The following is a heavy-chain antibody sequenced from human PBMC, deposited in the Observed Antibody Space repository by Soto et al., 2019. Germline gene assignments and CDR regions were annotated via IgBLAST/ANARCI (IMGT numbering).Heavy chain of an antibody. CDR3: AGRQQNYYYYGMDV. J-gene: IGHJ6*02. D-gene: IGHD6-13*01. CDR2: ISQDGSVK. Sequence: QVQLVESGGGVVQPGRYLTVSCAASGISISTYAMPWVRQAPGKGLEWVAVISQDGSVKYYADSVKGRFTISRDNPKNTLFLQMNSLGADDTAVYYCAGRQQNYYYYGMDVWGHGTTVTVSS. V-gene: IGHV3-30*03. CDR1: GISISTYA.